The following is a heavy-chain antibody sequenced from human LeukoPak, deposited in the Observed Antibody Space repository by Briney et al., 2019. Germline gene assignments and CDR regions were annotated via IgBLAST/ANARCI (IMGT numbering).Heavy chain of an antibody. CDR1: GFTFSNYA. CDR3: ANDGAYYDSNTDAFDI. V-gene: IGHV3-23*01. CDR2: NSGSGGST. J-gene: IGHJ3*02. D-gene: IGHD3-22*01. Sequence: GGSLRLSCAASGFTFSNYAMSWVRQAPGKGLEWVSANSGSGGSTYYADSVKGRFTVSRDNSKNTLYLQMNSLRAEDTAVYYCANDGAYYDSNTDAFDIWGQGTMVTVSS.